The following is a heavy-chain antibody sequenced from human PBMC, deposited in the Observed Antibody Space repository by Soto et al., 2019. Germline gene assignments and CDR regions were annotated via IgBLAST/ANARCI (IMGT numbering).Heavy chain of an antibody. V-gene: IGHV1-18*01. D-gene: IGHD3-16*02. J-gene: IGHJ4*02. Sequence: QVQLVQSGAEVKKPGASVKVSCKASGYTFTSYGITWVRQAPGQGLEWMGWISAYNGDTNYAPKLQGRDTMTTDASTSTAYMDLRSLGSDATALYYCARDRDYVWGSYRHTSNYWGQGTLLTVSS. CDR2: ISAYNGDT. CDR3: ARDRDYVWGSYRHTSNY. CDR1: GYTFTSYG.